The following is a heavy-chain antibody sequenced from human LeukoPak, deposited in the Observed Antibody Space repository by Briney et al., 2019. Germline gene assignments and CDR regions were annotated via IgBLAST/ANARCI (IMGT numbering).Heavy chain of an antibody. J-gene: IGHJ3*02. CDR3: ARDLGSWPHVTLDI. CDR2: IYTSGTT. Sequence: PSETLSLTCTVSGGSISNYYWNWIRQPAGKGLEWIGRIYTSGTTNYNPSLKSRVTISVDTSKNQFSLKLTSVTAADTAIYYCARDLGSWPHVTLDIWGHGTLVTVSS. CDR1: GGSISNYY. V-gene: IGHV4-4*07. D-gene: IGHD3-16*01.